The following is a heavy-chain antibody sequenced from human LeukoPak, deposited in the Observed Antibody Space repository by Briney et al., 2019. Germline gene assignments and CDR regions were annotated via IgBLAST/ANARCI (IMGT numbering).Heavy chain of an antibody. CDR2: ISRTGNI. V-gene: IGHV4-38-2*02. CDR1: GYSISNGFY. Sequence: SETLSLTCTVSGYSISNGFYWAWIRQPPGKGLEWIGEISRTGNIDYDPSVRNRATISLDKSKSQFSLRLTSLTSADTAVYYCARGQGAADYWGQGILVIVSS. D-gene: IGHD1-26*01. J-gene: IGHJ4*02. CDR3: ARGQGAADY.